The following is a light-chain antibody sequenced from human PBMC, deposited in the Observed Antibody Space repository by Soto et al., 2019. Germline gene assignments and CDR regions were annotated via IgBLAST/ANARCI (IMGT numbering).Light chain of an antibody. V-gene: IGKV3-20*01. CDR2: DTS. CDR3: QQYGSSPPIT. CDR1: QTLSSSF. J-gene: IGKJ5*01. Sequence: EIVLTQSPGTLSLSPGDRATLSCRTSQTLSSSFLAWYQQTPGQAPRLLIYDTSTRAIDIPDRFSGSGSGTDFSLTISRLEPEDFAVYYCQQYGSSPPITFGHGTRLEIK.